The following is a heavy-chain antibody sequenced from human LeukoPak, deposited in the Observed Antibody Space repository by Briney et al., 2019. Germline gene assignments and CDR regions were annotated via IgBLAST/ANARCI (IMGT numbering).Heavy chain of an antibody. D-gene: IGHD1-26*01. CDR2: ISSSGSTI. V-gene: IGHV3-48*03. CDR3: ASDLGATLYYYYYGMDV. CDR1: GFTFSSYE. Sequence: GGSLRLSCAASGFTFSSYEMNWVRQAPGKGLEWVSYISSSGSTIYYADSVKGRFTISRDSAKNSLYLQMNSLRAEDTAVYYCASDLGATLYYYYYGMDVWGQGTTVTVSS. J-gene: IGHJ6*02.